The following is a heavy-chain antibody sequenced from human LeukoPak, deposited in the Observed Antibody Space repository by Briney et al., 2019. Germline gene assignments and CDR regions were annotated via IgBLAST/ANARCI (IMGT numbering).Heavy chain of an antibody. V-gene: IGHV1-18*01. Sequence: GASVKVSCKASGYTFTSYGISWVRQAPGQGLEWMGWISAYNGNTNYAQKLQGRVTMTTDTSTGTAFMELSSLTSEDTAVYYCARGVNSQGTAMVLFDSWGQGSLVTVSA. CDR3: ARGVNSQGTAMVLFDS. CDR1: GYTFTSYG. J-gene: IGHJ4*02. D-gene: IGHD5-18*01. CDR2: ISAYNGNT.